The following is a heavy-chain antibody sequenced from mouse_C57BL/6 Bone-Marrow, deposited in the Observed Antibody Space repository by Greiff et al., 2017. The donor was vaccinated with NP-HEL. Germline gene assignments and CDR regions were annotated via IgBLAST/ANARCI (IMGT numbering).Heavy chain of an antibody. V-gene: IGHV1-72*01. CDR3: ARYYYGSGYFDY. CDR2: IDPNSGGT. CDR1: GHTFTNYW. J-gene: IGHJ2*01. Sequence: QVHVKQPGAELVKPGASVKLSCKASGHTFTNYWMHWVKQRPGRGLEWIGRIDPNSGGTKYNEKFKSKATLTVDKPSSTAYMQLSSLTSEDSAVYYCARYYYGSGYFDYWGQGTTLTVSS. D-gene: IGHD1-1*01.